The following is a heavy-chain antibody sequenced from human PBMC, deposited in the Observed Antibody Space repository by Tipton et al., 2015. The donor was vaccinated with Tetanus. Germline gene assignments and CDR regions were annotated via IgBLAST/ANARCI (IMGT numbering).Heavy chain of an antibody. CDR3: NGGSTRAYFDY. V-gene: IGHV3-53*01. Sequence: SLRLSCAASGFTFGSYPMTWVRQAPGKGLEWVSLIYSGGNTYYADSVKGRFTISRDNSKNTLYLQMNSLRAEDTAVYYCNGGSTRAYFDYWGQGTLVTVSS. D-gene: IGHD2-2*01. J-gene: IGHJ4*02. CDR2: IYSGGNT. CDR1: GFTFGSYP.